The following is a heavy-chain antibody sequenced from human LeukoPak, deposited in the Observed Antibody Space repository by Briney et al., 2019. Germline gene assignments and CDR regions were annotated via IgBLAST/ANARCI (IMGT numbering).Heavy chain of an antibody. D-gene: IGHD3-9*01. CDR2: ITPSGSIS. CDR3: ARDLDWAAFDA. V-gene: IGHV3-23*01. CDR1: GFTFSRHG. J-gene: IGHJ5*02. Sequence: PGGSLRLSCAASGFTFSRHGINWVRQAPGRGLEWVSGITPSGSISYYADSVKGRFTISRDNSKNTVSLHMNSLRAEDTALYYCARDLDWAAFDAWGQGTLVTVSS.